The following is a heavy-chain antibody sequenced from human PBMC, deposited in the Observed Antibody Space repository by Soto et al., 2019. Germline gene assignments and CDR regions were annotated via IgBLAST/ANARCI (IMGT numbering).Heavy chain of an antibody. Sequence: EVQLVESGGGLVKPGGSLRLSCAASGFTFSSYSMNWVRQAPGKGLEWVSSISSSSSYIYYADSVKGRFTISRDNAKNSLYLQMNGLRAEDTAVYYCARDRRYFDWLQWVDAFDIWGQGTMVTVSS. CDR3: ARDRRYFDWLQWVDAFDI. CDR2: ISSSSSYI. CDR1: GFTFSSYS. J-gene: IGHJ3*02. V-gene: IGHV3-21*01. D-gene: IGHD3-9*01.